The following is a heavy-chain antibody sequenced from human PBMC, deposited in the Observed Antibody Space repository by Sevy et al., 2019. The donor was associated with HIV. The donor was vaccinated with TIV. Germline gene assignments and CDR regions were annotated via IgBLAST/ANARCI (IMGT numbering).Heavy chain of an antibody. CDR1: GYTFTGYY. D-gene: IGHD3-22*01. J-gene: IGHJ6*02. CDR3: ARDPAYYDSSGYYSLGMDD. Sequence: GASVKVSCKASGYTFTGYYMHWVRQAPGQGLEWMGWINPNSGGTNYAQKFQGRVTMTRDTSISTAYMELCMLTADDTAVYYCARDPAYYDSSGYYSLGMDDWGQGTPVTVSS. V-gene: IGHV1-2*02. CDR2: INPNSGGT.